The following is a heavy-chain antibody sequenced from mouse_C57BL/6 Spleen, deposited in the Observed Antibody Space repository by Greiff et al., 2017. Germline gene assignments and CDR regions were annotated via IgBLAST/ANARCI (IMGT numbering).Heavy chain of an antibody. CDR2: IWRGGST. D-gene: IGHD1-1*01. CDR3: ARPYYYGSSDYAMDY. CDR1: GFSLTSYG. Sequence: QVQLKQSGPGLVQPSQSLSITCTVSGFSLTSYGVHWVRQSPGKGLEWLGVIWRGGSTDYNAAFMSRLSITKDNTKSQVFFKINSLQADDTAIYYCARPYYYGSSDYAMDYWGQGTSVTVSS. V-gene: IGHV2-5*01. J-gene: IGHJ4*01.